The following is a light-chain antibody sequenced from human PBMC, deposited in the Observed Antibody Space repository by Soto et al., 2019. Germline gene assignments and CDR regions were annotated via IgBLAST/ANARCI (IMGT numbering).Light chain of an antibody. CDR1: QSVSSK. J-gene: IGKJ2*01. CDR2: GTS. CDR3: QQYNNWPYT. V-gene: IGKV3-15*01. Sequence: ETVMTQSPATLSVSPGERATLSCRASQSVSSKLVWYQQKPGQAPRLLIYGTSTRATGIPARFSGSGSGTEFTLTISSLQSEDFAVYYCQQYNNWPYTFGQGTKLEIK.